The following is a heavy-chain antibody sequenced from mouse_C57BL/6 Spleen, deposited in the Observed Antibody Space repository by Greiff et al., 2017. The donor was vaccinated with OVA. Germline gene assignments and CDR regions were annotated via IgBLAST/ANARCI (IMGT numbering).Heavy chain of an antibody. CDR1: GYTFTSYG. CDR3: ARGPGTWNFDV. V-gene: IGHV1-81*01. D-gene: IGHD4-1*01. CDR2: IYPRSGNT. J-gene: IGHJ1*03. Sequence: VKLVESGAELARPGASVKLSCKASGYTFTSYGISWVKQRTGQGLEWIGEIYPRSGNTYYNEKFKGKATLTADKSSSTAYMELRSLTSEDSAVYFCARGPGTWNFDVWGTGTTVTVSS.